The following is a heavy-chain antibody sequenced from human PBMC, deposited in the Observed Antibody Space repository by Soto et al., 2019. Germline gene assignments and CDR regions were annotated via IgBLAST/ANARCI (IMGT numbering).Heavy chain of an antibody. CDR3: ARAMGVSNYYFYGIDV. V-gene: IGHV3-23*03. D-gene: IGHD3-10*01. CDR1: GFIFSSYA. Sequence: PGGSLRLSCAASGFIFSSYAMSWVRQAPGKGLEWDSVLYPGGNIYYAESVKGRSTISRDESKNTLFLQMNSLRAEDTATYFCARAMGVSNYYFYGIDVCGQGTKVTVSS. J-gene: IGHJ6*02. CDR2: LYPGGNI.